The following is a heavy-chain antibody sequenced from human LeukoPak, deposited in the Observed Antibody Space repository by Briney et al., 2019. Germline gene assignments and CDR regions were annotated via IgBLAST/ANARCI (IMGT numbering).Heavy chain of an antibody. CDR1: GGSFSGYY. CDR3: ARGVYSGSYYYYSMDV. Sequence: SETLSLTCAVYGGSFSGYYWSWIRQPPGKGLEWIGEINHSGSTNYNPSLKSRVTISVDTSKSQFSLKLSSVTAADTAVYYCARGVYSGSYYYYSMDVWGQGTTVTVSS. CDR2: INHSGST. D-gene: IGHD1-26*01. J-gene: IGHJ6*02. V-gene: IGHV4-34*01.